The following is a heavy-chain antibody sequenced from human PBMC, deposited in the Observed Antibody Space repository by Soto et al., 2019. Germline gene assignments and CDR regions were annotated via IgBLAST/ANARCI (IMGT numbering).Heavy chain of an antibody. V-gene: IGHV3-7*03. Sequence: EVQLVESGGGLVQPGGSLRLSCAASGFTFSNYWMSWVRQAPGKGLLWVAKIHQGGSEKWSADSVKGRFTISRDNAKNSLNLQLNRLGAEDPAVYTCVKAAGDYSFAYWGQGTLVTVS. CDR1: GFTFSNYW. D-gene: IGHD4-17*01. J-gene: IGHJ4*02. CDR2: IHQGGSEK. CDR3: VKAAGDYSFAY.